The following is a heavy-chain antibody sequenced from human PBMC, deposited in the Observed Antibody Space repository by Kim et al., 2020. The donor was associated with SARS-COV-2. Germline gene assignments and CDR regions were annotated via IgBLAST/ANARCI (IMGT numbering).Heavy chain of an antibody. J-gene: IGHJ4*02. CDR2: ISSSSSYI. D-gene: IGHD3-10*01. CDR1: GFTFSSYS. Sequence: GGSLRLSCAASGFTFSSYSMNWVRQAPGKGLEWVSSISSSSSYIYYADSVKGRFTISRDNAKNSLYLQMNSLRAEDTAVYYCARDAYYYGSGSYPYFDYWGQGTLVTVSS. CDR3: ARDAYYYGSGSYPYFDY. V-gene: IGHV3-21*01.